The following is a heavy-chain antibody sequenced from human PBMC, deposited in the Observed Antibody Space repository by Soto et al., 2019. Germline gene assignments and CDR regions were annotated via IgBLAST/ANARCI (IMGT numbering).Heavy chain of an antibody. V-gene: IGHV3-23*01. CDR1: GFTFSNYA. CDR2: ISGSDGST. CDR3: AKDLFPHPV. Sequence: GGSLRLSCAASGFTFSNYAMSWVRQAPGEGLEWVSTISGSDGSTYYADSVKGRFTISRDNSKNTLYLQMNSLRAEDTAVYYCAKDLFPHPVWGQGTLVTVSS. J-gene: IGHJ4*02.